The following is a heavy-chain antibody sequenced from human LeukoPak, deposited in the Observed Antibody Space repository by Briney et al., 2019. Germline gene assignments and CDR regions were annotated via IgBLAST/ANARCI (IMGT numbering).Heavy chain of an antibody. CDR2: ISSSGGHI. V-gene: IGHV3-48*03. CDR1: GFTFNTYE. CDR3: ARGAVGYGQIDY. D-gene: IGHD5-18*01. Sequence: PGXSLRLSCAASGFTFNTYEMNWVRQAPGTGVEWLSYISSSGGHIYYADSVKGRFTISRDNAKNSLYLQMNRLRAEDTALYYCARGAVGYGQIDYWGQGTLVTVSS. J-gene: IGHJ4*02.